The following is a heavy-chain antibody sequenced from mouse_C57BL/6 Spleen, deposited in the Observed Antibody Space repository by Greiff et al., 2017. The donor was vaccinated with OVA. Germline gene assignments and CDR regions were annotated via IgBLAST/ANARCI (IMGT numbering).Heavy chain of an antibody. J-gene: IGHJ3*01. V-gene: IGHV1-19*01. D-gene: IGHD2-5*01. CDR1: GYTFTDYY. CDR2: INPYNGGT. CDR3: GRAYYSNYPWFAY. Sequence: EVKLQESGPVLVKPGASVKMSCKASGYTFTDYYMNWVKQSHGKSLEWIGVINPYNGGTSYNQKFKGKATLTVDKSSSTAYMELNSLTSEDSAVYYCGRAYYSNYPWFAYWGQGTLVTVSA.